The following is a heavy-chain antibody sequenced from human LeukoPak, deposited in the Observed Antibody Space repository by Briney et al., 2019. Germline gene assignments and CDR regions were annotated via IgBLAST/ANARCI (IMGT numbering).Heavy chain of an antibody. D-gene: IGHD3-3*01. V-gene: IGHV1-2*02. Sequence: ASVKVSCKASGYTFTGYYMHWVRQAPGQGLEWMGWINPNSGGTNYAQKFQGRVTMTRDTSISTAYMELSRLRSVDTAVYYCARDTEWPLNWFDPWGQGTLVTVSS. J-gene: IGHJ5*02. CDR2: INPNSGGT. CDR1: GYTFTGYY. CDR3: ARDTEWPLNWFDP.